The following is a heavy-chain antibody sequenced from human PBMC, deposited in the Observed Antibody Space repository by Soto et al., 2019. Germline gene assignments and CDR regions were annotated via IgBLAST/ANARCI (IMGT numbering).Heavy chain of an antibody. Sequence: SETLSLTCTASGGSVSSGSYYWSWIRQPPGKGLEWIGYIYYSGSTNYNPSLKSRVTISVDTSKNQFSLKLSSVTAADTAVYYCARDSSGYYFDYWGQGTLVTVSS. J-gene: IGHJ4*02. CDR1: GGSVSSGSYY. D-gene: IGHD3-22*01. CDR2: IYYSGST. V-gene: IGHV4-61*01. CDR3: ARDSSGYYFDY.